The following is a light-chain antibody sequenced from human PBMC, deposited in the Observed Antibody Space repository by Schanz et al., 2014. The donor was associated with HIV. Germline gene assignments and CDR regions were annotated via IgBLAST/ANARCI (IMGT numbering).Light chain of an antibody. Sequence: ETMMTQSPATLSVSPGERATLSCGASQRLSSSYLAWYQQKRDQPPRLVIYGASSRATGIPGRFSGSGSGTDFTLTISSLEPEDFAVYYCQQYNNWPPYTFGQGTKLEIK. CDR1: QRLSSSY. CDR3: QQYNNWPPYT. V-gene: IGKV3D-15*01. CDR2: GAS. J-gene: IGKJ2*01.